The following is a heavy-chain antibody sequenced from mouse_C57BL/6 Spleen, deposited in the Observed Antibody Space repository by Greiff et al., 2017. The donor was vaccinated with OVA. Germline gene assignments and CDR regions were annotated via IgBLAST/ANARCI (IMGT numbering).Heavy chain of an antibody. Sequence: VQLQQPGAELVRPGSSVKLSCKASGYTFTSYWMHWVKQRPIQGLEWIGNIDPSDSETHYNQKFKDKATLTVDKSSSTAYLQLSSLTSEDSAVYYCARLDYSNFSYWGQGTTLTVSS. D-gene: IGHD2-5*01. CDR2: IDPSDSET. CDR3: ARLDYSNFSY. CDR1: GYTFTSYW. J-gene: IGHJ2*01. V-gene: IGHV1-52*01.